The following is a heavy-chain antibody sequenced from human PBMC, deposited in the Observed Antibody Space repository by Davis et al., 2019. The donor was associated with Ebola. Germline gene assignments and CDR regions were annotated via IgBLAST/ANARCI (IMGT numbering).Heavy chain of an antibody. D-gene: IGHD6-13*01. V-gene: IGHV4-30-2*01. J-gene: IGHJ2*01. CDR1: GGSISGGHS. CDR3: ARGSAGHFDL. Sequence: SETLSLTCAVSGGSISGGHSWSWIRQPPGKGLEWIGFIYHTGNTFSNPSLGSRVTISVDTSKNQFSLRLSSVTAADTAVYYCARGSAGHFDLWGRGTLVTVSS. CDR2: IYHTGNT.